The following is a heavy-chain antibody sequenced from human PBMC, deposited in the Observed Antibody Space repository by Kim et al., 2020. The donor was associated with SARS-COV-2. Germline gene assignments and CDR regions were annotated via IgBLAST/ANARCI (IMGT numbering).Heavy chain of an antibody. CDR1: GFTFSNAW. CDR2: IKSKTDGGTT. V-gene: IGHV3-15*01. Sequence: GGSLRLSCAASGFTFSNAWMSWVRQAPGKGLEWVGRIKSKTDGGTTDYAAPVKGRFTISRDDSKNTLYLQMNSLKTEDTAVYYCTTGSDVLTGYCRGYYGMDIWGQGTTGTVSS. D-gene: IGHD3-9*01. CDR3: TTGSDVLTGYCRGYYGMDI. J-gene: IGHJ6*01.